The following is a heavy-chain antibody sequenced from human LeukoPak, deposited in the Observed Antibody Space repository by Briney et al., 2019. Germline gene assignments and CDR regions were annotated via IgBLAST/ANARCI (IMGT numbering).Heavy chain of an antibody. CDR3: VRAASFYFGSGLSYYFDY. Sequence: SETLSLTCTVSGGSISSHYWGWIRQPPGKGLEWIGFVFYSGSPNYNPSLQSRVTISVDTSKIHFSLSLSSVTAADTAVYYCVRAASFYFGSGLSYYFDYWGQGAPVTVSS. CDR2: VFYSGSP. J-gene: IGHJ4*02. CDR1: GGSISSHY. D-gene: IGHD3-10*01. V-gene: IGHV4-59*11.